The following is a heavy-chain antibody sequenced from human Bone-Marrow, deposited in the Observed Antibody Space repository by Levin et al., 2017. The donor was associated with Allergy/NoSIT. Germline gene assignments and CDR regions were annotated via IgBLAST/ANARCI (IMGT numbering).Heavy chain of an antibody. CDR2: IIPMLGTA. J-gene: IGHJ6*02. V-gene: IGHV1-69*01. D-gene: IGHD3-9*01. CDR3: SYDMLTESYYYGMDV. CDR1: GTTFKSYA. Sequence: NPGESLKISCRASGTTFKSYAINWVRQAPGQGLEWMGGIIPMLGTANYAQNFQGRVTITADDFTSTVYMELLSLSSEDTAMYYCSYDMLTESYYYGMDVWGQGTTVTVSS.